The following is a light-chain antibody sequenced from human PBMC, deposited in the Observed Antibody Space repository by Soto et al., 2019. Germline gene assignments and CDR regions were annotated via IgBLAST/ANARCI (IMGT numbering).Light chain of an antibody. Sequence: QSALTQPPSASGSPGQSVTISCTGTSSDVGGYNYVSWYQQHPGKAPKLMIYEVSKRPSGVPDRFSGSKSGNTASLTVSGSQAAEEADYYCSSYAGSNNIVVFGGGTKLTVL. CDR1: SSDVGGYNY. J-gene: IGLJ2*01. V-gene: IGLV2-8*01. CDR3: SSYAGSNNIVV. CDR2: EVS.